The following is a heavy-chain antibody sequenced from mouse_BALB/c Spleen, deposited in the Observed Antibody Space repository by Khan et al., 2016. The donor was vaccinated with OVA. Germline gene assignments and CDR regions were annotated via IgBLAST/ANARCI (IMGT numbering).Heavy chain of an antibody. V-gene: IGHV5-15*02. CDR1: GFTFSDYG. CDR2: ISSLAYTI. Sequence: EVELVESGGGLVQPGGSRKLSCVASGFTFSDYGMAWVRQAPGKGPEWVAFISSLAYTIYYADTVTGRFTISREDAKNTLHLEMSSLRSEDTAMYYCARGRAWFAYWGQGTLVTVSA. J-gene: IGHJ3*01. CDR3: ARGRAWFAY.